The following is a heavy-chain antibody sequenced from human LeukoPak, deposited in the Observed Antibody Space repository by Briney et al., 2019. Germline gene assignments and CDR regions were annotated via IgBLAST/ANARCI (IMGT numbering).Heavy chain of an antibody. CDR1: GFTFSSYA. V-gene: IGHV3-30-3*01. CDR2: ISYDGSNK. Sequence: PGRSLRLSCAASGFTFSSYAMHWVRQAPGKGLEWVAVISYDGSNKYYADSVKGRFTISRDNSKNTLYLQMNSLRAEDTAVYYCAKDWTLMVRGSPTDYWGQGTLVTVSS. J-gene: IGHJ4*02. CDR3: AKDWTLMVRGSPTDY. D-gene: IGHD3-10*01.